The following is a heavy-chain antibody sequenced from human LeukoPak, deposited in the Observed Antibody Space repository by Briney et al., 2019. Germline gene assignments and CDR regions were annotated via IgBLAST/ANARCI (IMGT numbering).Heavy chain of an antibody. J-gene: IGHJ4*02. V-gene: IGHV4-34*01. CDR1: GGSFSGYY. D-gene: IGHD3-3*01. CDR2: INHSGST. CDR3: ARGSYYDFWSGYYSRNKYFDY. Sequence: SETLSLTCAVYGGSFSGYYWSWIRQPPGKGLEWIGEINHSGSTNYNPSLKSRVTISVDTSKNQFSLKLSSVTAADTAVYYCARGSYYDFWSGYYSRNKYFDYWGQGTLVTVSS.